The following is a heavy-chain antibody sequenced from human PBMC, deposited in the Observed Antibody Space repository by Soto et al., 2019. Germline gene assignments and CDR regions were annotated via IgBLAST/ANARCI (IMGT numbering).Heavy chain of an antibody. CDR1: GFTFSSYA. D-gene: IGHD6-19*01. J-gene: IGHJ4*02. Sequence: EVQLLESGGGLVQPGGSLRLSCAASGFTFSSYAMSWVRQAPGKGLEWVSAISGRGGSTYYADSVKGRFTISRDNSNNTLYLQMNSLRAEDTAVYYCAKDSRKYTAVADPYWGQGTLVTVSS. CDR3: AKDSRKYTAVADPY. V-gene: IGHV3-23*01. CDR2: ISGRGGST.